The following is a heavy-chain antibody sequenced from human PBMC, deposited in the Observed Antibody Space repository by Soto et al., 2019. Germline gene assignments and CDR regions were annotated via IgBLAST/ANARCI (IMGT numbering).Heavy chain of an antibody. CDR2: ISGSGEST. D-gene: IGHD2-15*01. CDR3: AKDFGDIVVVVLAPYGMDV. CDR1: GFTFTNSA. J-gene: IGHJ6*02. V-gene: IGHV3-23*01. Sequence: XGSLRLSCAAAGFTFTNSAMNWVRQAPGKGLEWVSVISGSGESTYYADSAKGRFTISRDNSKNTLYLQMNSLRAEDTAVYFCAKDFGDIVVVVLAPYGMDVWGLGTTVTVSS.